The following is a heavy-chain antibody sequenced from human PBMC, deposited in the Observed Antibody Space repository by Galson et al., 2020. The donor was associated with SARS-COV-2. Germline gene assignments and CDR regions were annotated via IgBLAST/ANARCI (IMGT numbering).Heavy chain of an antibody. V-gene: IGHV3-74*01. Sequence: GESLKISCGASGFTFRDYWMHWVRQVPGKGLLWVSRMNSDGTVTDYTDSVKDRFTISRDNSRSTLFLQMDSLRAEDMAVYYCARADVLLDAFDVWGQGTMVTV. CDR3: ARADVLLDAFDV. J-gene: IGHJ3*01. CDR2: MNSDGTVT. D-gene: IGHD2-15*01. CDR1: GFTFRDYW.